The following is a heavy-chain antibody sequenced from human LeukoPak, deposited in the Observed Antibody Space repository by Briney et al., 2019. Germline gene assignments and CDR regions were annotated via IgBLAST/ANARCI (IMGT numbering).Heavy chain of an antibody. Sequence: SEILSLTCTVSGGSISSSSYYWGWIRQPPGKGLEWIGSIYYSGSTYYNPSLKSRVTISVDTSKNQFSLKLSSVTAADTAVYYCARRITASHFDYWGQGTLVTVSS. J-gene: IGHJ4*02. D-gene: IGHD3-3*01. CDR3: ARRITASHFDY. CDR2: IYYSGST. CDR1: GGSISSSSYY. V-gene: IGHV4-39*01.